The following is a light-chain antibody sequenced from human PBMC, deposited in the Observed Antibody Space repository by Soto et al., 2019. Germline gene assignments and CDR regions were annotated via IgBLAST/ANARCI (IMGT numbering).Light chain of an antibody. CDR2: DAS. J-gene: IGKJ1*01. CDR3: KTYNSYSWT. Sequence: DIQMTQSPSALSASVGDRVTITCRASQTISNWLAWYQQKPGKAPNLLIYDASSLESGVPSRFSGSGFGTEFPLTISSLQPEDSATYYCKTYNSYSWTFGQGTKVEI. V-gene: IGKV1-5*01. CDR1: QTISNW.